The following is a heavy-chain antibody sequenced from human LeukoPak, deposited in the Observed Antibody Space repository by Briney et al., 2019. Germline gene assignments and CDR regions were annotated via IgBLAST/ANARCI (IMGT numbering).Heavy chain of an antibody. Sequence: GASVKVSCKASGYTFTGYYMHWVRQAPGQGLEWMGIINPSGGSTSYAQKFQGRVTMTRDTSTSTVYMELSSLRSEDTAVYYCARNQEPTAHAFDIWGQGTMVTVSS. D-gene: IGHD1-14*01. CDR1: GYTFTGYY. CDR2: INPSGGST. J-gene: IGHJ3*02. V-gene: IGHV1-46*01. CDR3: ARNQEPTAHAFDI.